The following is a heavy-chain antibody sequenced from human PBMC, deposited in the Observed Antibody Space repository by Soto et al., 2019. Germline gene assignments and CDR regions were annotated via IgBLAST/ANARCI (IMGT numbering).Heavy chain of an antibody. CDR3: GRIDGSGYYLHN. CDR1: GDSISGGDYY. CDR2: ISYSVST. J-gene: IGHJ4*02. Sequence: QVQLQEAGPGLVKPSQTLSLTCTVSGDSISGGDYYWGWIRQPPGKGLEWIGYISYSVSTYYNPSLKSRVTISVDTSTNQFSLRLTSVTAADTAVYYCGRIDGSGYYLHNWGQGTLVTVSS. D-gene: IGHD3-22*01. V-gene: IGHV4-30-4*01.